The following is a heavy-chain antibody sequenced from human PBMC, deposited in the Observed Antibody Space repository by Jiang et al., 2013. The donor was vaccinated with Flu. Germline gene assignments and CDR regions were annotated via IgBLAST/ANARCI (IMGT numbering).Heavy chain of an antibody. J-gene: IGHJ4*02. D-gene: IGHD3-10*01. CDR3: ARDVSMVRGAKDY. Sequence: SISSSSSYIYYADSVKGRFTISRDNAKNSLYLQMNSLRAEDTAVYYCARDVSMVRGAKDYWGQGTLVTVSS. V-gene: IGHV3-21*01. CDR2: ISSSSSYI.